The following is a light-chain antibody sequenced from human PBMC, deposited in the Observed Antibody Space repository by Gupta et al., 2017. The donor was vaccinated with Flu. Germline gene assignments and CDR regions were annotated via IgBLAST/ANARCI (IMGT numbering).Light chain of an antibody. J-gene: IGKJ3*01. CDR2: GAS. V-gene: IGKV3-20*01. Sequence: EIVLTQAPGTLSLSPGERATLSCRASQSGSSNYLAWYQQKPGQAPRLLIYGASSRATGIPDRFSGSGSGTDFTLTISRLEPEDFAVYYCQQYGSSPRTFGPGTKVDIK. CDR1: QSGSSNY. CDR3: QQYGSSPRT.